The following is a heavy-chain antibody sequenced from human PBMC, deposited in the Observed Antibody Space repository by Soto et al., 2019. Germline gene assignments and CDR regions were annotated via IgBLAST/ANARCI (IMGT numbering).Heavy chain of an antibody. J-gene: IGHJ4*02. CDR1: GYTFSGFY. D-gene: IGHD6-19*01. V-gene: IGHV1-2*02. CDR3: ASAAVTGTAGLDF. CDR2: INPNSCGT. Sequence: ASVKVSCKASGYTFSGFYMHWVRQAPGQGLEWMGWINPNSCGTKSAEKFQGRVTMTRDTSISTAYMELSRLTSDDTAVYYCASAAVTGTAGLDFWGQGTQVTVSS.